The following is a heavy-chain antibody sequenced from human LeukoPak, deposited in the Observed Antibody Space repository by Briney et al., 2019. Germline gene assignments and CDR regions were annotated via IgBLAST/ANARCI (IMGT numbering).Heavy chain of an antibody. D-gene: IGHD3-10*01. CDR1: GYTFTSYG. CDR2: ISAYNGNT. Sequence: ASVKVSCKASGYTFTSYGINWVRQAPGQGLEWMGWISAYNGNTIYAQKLQGRVAMTTDTSTRTVYMELRSLRSDDTAVYYCARILGPHYYGSGSYYKPSSHFDYWGQGTLVTVSS. V-gene: IGHV1-18*01. CDR3: ARILGPHYYGSGSYYKPSSHFDY. J-gene: IGHJ4*02.